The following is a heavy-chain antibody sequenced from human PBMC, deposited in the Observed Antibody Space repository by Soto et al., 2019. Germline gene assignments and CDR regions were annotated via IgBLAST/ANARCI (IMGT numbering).Heavy chain of an antibody. CDR2: ISGSGSSV. CDR1: GFTFSHYV. V-gene: IGHV3-23*01. CDR3: AKVRASYLSASYFYYGLDV. J-gene: IGHJ6*02. D-gene: IGHD2-21*01. Sequence: LRLSCAASGFTFSHYVLSWVRQSPGRGLEWVSSISGSGSSVYLADSVRGRFTMSRDLSRNTVSLQMNSLRAEDTAVYYCAKVRASYLSASYFYYGLDVWGQGTTVTVS.